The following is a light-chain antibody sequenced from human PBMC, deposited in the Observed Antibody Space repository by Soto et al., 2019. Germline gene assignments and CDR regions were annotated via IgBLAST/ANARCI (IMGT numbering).Light chain of an antibody. J-gene: IGKJ4*01. CDR3: QQRSNWPLT. CDR2: DAS. CDR1: QSVSSY. Sequence: EIVLTQSPATLYLSPGERATLSCRASQSVSSYLAWYQQTPGQAPRLLIYDASNSATGIPARFSGSGSGTDFTLTISSLEPEDFAVYYCQQRSNWPLTFGGGNKVEIK. V-gene: IGKV3-11*01.